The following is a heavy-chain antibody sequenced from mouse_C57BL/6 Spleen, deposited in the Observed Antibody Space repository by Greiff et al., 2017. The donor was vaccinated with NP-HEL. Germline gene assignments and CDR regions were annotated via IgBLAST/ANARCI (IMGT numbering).Heavy chain of an antibody. V-gene: IGHV5-6*01. CDR1: GFTFSSYG. CDR3: ARDYYGSDAMDY. J-gene: IGHJ4*01. Sequence: EVKLVESGGDLVKPGGSLKLSCAASGFTFSSYGMSWVRQTPDKRLEWVATISSGGSYTYYPDSVKGRFTISRDNAKNTLYLQMSSLKSEDTAMYYCARDYYGSDAMDYWGQGTSVTVSS. CDR2: ISSGGSYT. D-gene: IGHD1-1*01.